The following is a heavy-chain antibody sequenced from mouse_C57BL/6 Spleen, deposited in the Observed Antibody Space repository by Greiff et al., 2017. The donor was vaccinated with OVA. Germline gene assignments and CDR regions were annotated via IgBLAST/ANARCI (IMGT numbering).Heavy chain of an antibody. Sequence: VQLQQSGAELVRPGASVKLSCTASGFNIKDYYMHWVKQRPEQGLEWIGRIDPEDGDTEYAPKFQGKATMTADTTSNTAYLQLSSLTSEDTAVDYCTTRGATVVAGGYWGQGTTLTVSS. CDR3: TTRGATVVAGGY. CDR2: IDPEDGDT. CDR1: GFNIKDYY. V-gene: IGHV14-1*01. D-gene: IGHD1-1*01. J-gene: IGHJ2*01.